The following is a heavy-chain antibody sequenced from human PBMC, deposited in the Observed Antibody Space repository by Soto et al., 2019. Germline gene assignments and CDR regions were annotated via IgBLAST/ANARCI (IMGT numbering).Heavy chain of an antibody. D-gene: IGHD6-19*01. J-gene: IGHJ4*02. V-gene: IGHV1-69*04. CDR2: IIPILGIA. Sequence: SVKVSCKASGGTFSSYIISWVRQAPGQGLEWMGRIIPILGIANYAQKFQGRVTITRDTSASTAYMELSSLRSEDTAVYYCARDTGSGWYPTPLDYWGQGTLVTVSS. CDR3: ARDTGSGWYPTPLDY. CDR1: GGTFSSYI.